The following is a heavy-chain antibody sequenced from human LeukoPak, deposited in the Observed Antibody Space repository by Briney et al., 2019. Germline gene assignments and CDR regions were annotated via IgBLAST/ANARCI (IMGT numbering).Heavy chain of an antibody. CDR2: INHSGST. J-gene: IGHJ3*02. CDR3: ARGERITMIVVVSAYAFDI. V-gene: IGHV4-34*01. CDR1: GGSISSYY. D-gene: IGHD3-22*01. Sequence: PSETLSLTCTVSGGSISSYYWSWIRQPPGKGLEWIGEINHSGSTNYNPSLKSRVTISVDTSKNQFSLKLSSVTAADTAVYYCARGERITMIVVVSAYAFDIWGQGTMVTVSS.